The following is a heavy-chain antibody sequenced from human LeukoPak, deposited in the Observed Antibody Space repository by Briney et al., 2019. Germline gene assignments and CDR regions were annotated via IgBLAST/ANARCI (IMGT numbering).Heavy chain of an antibody. J-gene: IGHJ4*02. Sequence: GGSLSLSCVASGLTYSSYWMHWVRQAPGKGLVWVSDNNRDGSRTTYADSVKGRFTIYRDNAKNTLYLQMNSLRAEDTAVYYCARDGLAAITFDYWGQGILVTVSS. D-gene: IGHD5-24*01. CDR2: NNRDGSRT. CDR3: ARDGLAAITFDY. CDR1: GLTYSSYW. V-gene: IGHV3-74*01.